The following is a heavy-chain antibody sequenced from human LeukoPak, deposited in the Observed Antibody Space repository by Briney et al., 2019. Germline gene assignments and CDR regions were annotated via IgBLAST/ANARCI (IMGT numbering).Heavy chain of an antibody. CDR3: AGKLGYCSGGSCYPAH. J-gene: IGHJ1*01. Sequence: PSETLSLTCTVSGGSISSSSYYWCWIRQPPGTGLEWIGSIYYSGSTYYNPSLKSRVTISVDTSKNQFSLKLSSVTAADTAVYYCAGKLGYCSGGSCYPAHWGQGTLVTVSS. CDR1: GGSISSSSYY. CDR2: IYYSGST. D-gene: IGHD2-15*01. V-gene: IGHV4-39*01.